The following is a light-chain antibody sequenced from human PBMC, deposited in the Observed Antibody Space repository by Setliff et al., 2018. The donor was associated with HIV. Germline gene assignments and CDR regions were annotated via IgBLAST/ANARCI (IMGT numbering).Light chain of an antibody. J-gene: IGLJ1*01. Sequence: SALTQPASVSGSPGQSITISCTGTSSGVGSYKLVSWYQQHPGKAPKVMIYEVTKRPSGVSNRFSGSKSANTASLTISGLQAEDEADYYCCSYAGSGTLYVFGTGTKVTVL. CDR1: SSGVGSYKL. CDR2: EVT. CDR3: CSYAGSGTLYV. V-gene: IGLV2-23*02.